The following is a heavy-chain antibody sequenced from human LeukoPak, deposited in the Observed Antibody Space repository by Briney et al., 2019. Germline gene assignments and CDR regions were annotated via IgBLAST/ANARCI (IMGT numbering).Heavy chain of an antibody. J-gene: IGHJ4*02. Sequence: SETLSLTCAVYGGSFSGYYWGWIRQPPGKGLEWIGEINHSGSTNYNPSLKSRVTISVDTSKNQFSLKLGSVTAADTAVYYCARWGRTNGVRWGQGTLVTVSS. CDR1: GGSFSGYY. CDR3: ARWGRTNGVR. V-gene: IGHV4-34*01. D-gene: IGHD2-8*01. CDR2: INHSGST.